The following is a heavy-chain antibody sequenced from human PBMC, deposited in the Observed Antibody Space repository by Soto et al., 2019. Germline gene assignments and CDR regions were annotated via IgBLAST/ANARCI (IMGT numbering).Heavy chain of an antibody. V-gene: IGHV1-8*01. Sequence: GASVKGSCKASGYTFTSYDINWVLQATGQGLEWMGWMNPNSGNTGYAQKFQGRVTMTRNTSISTAYMELSSLRSEDTAVYYCARGPRIQLWLGWFDPWGQGTLVTVSS. CDR2: MNPNSGNT. J-gene: IGHJ5*02. CDR3: ARGPRIQLWLGWFDP. D-gene: IGHD5-18*01. CDR1: GYTFTSYD.